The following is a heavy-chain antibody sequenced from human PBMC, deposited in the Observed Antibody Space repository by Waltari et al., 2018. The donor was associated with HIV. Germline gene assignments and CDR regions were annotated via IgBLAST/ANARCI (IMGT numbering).Heavy chain of an antibody. D-gene: IGHD3-10*01. J-gene: IGHJ4*02. CDR3: ARGLEEDYYGSGLNVVY. V-gene: IGHV1-8*01. CDR2: MNPNSGNT. Sequence: QVQLVQSGAEVKKPGASVKVSCKASGYTFTSYDINWVRQATGQGLEWMGWMNPNSGNTGYAQKFQGRGTMTRNTSISTAYMELSSLRSEDTAVYYCARGLEEDYYGSGLNVVYWGQGTLVTVSS. CDR1: GYTFTSYD.